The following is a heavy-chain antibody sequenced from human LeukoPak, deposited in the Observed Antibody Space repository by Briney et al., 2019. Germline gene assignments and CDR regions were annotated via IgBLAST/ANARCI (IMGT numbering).Heavy chain of an antibody. CDR1: GYTFTSYG. CDR3: ARRDCSSSSCHYYYYYMDV. V-gene: IGHV1-18*01. Sequence: GASVKVSCKASGYTFTSYGISWVRQAPGQGLEWMGWISGYKGNTNYAQKLQGRVTMTTDTSTSTAYMELRSLRSDDTAVYYCARRDCSSSSCHYYYYYMDVWGQGTTVTVSS. CDR2: ISGYKGNT. D-gene: IGHD2-2*01. J-gene: IGHJ6*02.